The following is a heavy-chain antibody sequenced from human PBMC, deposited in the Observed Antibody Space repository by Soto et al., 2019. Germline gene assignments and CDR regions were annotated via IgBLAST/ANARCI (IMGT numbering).Heavy chain of an antibody. Sequence: SETLSLTCTVSGGSISSGGYYWSWIRQHPGKGLEWIGYIYYSGSTYYNPSLKSRVTISVDTSKNQFSLKLSSVTAADTAVYYCARGGGWDDYDYMDVWGKGTTVTVSS. D-gene: IGHD1-26*01. J-gene: IGHJ6*03. CDR2: IYYSGST. CDR1: GGSISSGGYY. CDR3: ARGGGWDDYDYMDV. V-gene: IGHV4-31*03.